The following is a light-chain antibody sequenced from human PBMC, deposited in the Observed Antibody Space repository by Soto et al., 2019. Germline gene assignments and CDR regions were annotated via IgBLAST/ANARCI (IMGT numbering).Light chain of an antibody. Sequence: EIVLTQSLGTLSFSPGERATLSCRASQSVSSSYLAWYQQKPGQAPRLLIYGALSRATGIPDRFSGSGSGTDFTLTISRLEPEDFALYYCQQYATSPLTFGGGTKVDIK. J-gene: IGKJ4*01. CDR3: QQYATSPLT. CDR1: QSVSSSY. V-gene: IGKV3-20*01. CDR2: GAL.